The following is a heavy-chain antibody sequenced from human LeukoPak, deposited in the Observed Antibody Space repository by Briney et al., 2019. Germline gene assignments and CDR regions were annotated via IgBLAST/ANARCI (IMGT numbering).Heavy chain of an antibody. J-gene: IGHJ4*02. CDR1: GGSISSGDYY. CDR3: ARVHYDRSSIDY. D-gene: IGHD3-22*01. CDR2: IYYSGST. V-gene: IGHV4-30-4*01. Sequence: SRTLSLTCTVSGGSISSGDYYWRWIRQPPGKGLEWIGYIYYSGSTYYNPSLKSRVTISVDTSKNQFSLKLSSVTAADTAVYYCARVHYDRSSIDYWGQGTLVTVSS.